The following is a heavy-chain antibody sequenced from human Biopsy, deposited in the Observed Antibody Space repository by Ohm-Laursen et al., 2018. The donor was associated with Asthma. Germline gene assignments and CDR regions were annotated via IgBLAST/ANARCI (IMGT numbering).Heavy chain of an antibody. V-gene: IGHV4-34*01. Sequence: GTLSLTCSLNGGLLRGYVWTWIRQPPGKGLERIGEIPQGGATTFNPSLKSRVTISIDPSKSQLSLRLASMTAADTAVYYCASGPQWSGLDVWGQGTTVTVSS. J-gene: IGHJ6*02. CDR1: GGLLRGYV. CDR3: ASGPQWSGLDV. CDR2: IPQGGAT. D-gene: IGHD2-8*01.